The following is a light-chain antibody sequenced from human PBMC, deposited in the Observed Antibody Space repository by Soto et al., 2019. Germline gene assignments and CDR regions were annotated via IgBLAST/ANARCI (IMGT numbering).Light chain of an antibody. CDR1: DSNIGAGYD. V-gene: IGLV1-40*01. CDR3: QSSHTRLGDGV. CDR2: SNY. Sequence: QSVLTQPPSASGAPGQTVTISCSGSDSNIGAGYDLHWYQQLPGTAPKLLIHSNYLRASGVPDRFSASKSVTSASLAIIGLQADDEADYYCQSSHTRLGDGVFGGGTKVTVL. J-gene: IGLJ3*02.